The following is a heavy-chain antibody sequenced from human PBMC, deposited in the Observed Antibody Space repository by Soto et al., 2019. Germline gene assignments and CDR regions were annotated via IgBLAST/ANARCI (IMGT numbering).Heavy chain of an antibody. CDR1: GFSLSNYG. V-gene: IGHV3-33*01. D-gene: IGHD2-2*01. CDR2: IWHDGSIQ. Sequence: QVQLVESGGGVVQPGRSLRLSCAASGFSLSNYGMHWVRQAPGKGLEWVAVIWHDGSIQQYADSVKGRFTSSRDNSKNTLYLQMNSLSAEDPAMYYCATDQSSSPFNYWGPGTLVTVSS. CDR3: ATDQSSSPFNY. J-gene: IGHJ4*02.